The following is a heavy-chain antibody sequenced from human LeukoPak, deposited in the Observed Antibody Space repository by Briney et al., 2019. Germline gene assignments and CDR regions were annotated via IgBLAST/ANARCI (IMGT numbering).Heavy chain of an antibody. CDR1: GFTFSSYE. CDR3: ARNYDV. J-gene: IGHJ6*04. CDR2: ITNSGDTI. Sequence: AGSLRLSCAASGFTFSSYEMNWVRQAPGKGLEWVSCITNSGDTIYYADSVKGRFTISRDNAKNSLYLQMNSLRAEDTAVYYCARNYDVWGKGTTVTVSS. D-gene: IGHD1-7*01. V-gene: IGHV3-48*03.